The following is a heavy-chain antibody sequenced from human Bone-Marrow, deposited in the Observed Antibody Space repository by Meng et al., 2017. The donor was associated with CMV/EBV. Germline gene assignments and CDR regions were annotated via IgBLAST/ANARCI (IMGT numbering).Heavy chain of an antibody. Sequence: EVQLVESGXXXXXPXXSXXLSCAASGFTFSSYSMNWVRQAPGKGLEWVSSISSSSSYIYYADSVKGRFTISRDNAKNSLYLQMNSLRAEDTAVYYCARSHPLSGYFDYWGQGTLVTVSS. CDR3: ARSHPLSGYFDY. CDR2: ISSSSSYI. D-gene: IGHD2/OR15-2a*01. V-gene: IGHV3-21*01. CDR1: GFTFSSYS. J-gene: IGHJ4*02.